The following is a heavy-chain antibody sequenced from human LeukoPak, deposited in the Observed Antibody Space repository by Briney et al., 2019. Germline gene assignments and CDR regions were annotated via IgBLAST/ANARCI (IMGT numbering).Heavy chain of an antibody. CDR2: ISAYNGNT. D-gene: IGHD2-2*01. V-gene: IGHV1-18*01. CDR3: AKDGGIVVPADMLDY. Sequence: ASVKVSCKASGYTFTSYGISWVRQAPGQGLEWMGWISAYNGNTNYAQKLQGRVTMTTDTSTSTAYMELRSLRSDDTAVYYCAKDGGIVVPADMLDYWGRGPLVTVSS. CDR1: GYTFTSYG. J-gene: IGHJ4*02.